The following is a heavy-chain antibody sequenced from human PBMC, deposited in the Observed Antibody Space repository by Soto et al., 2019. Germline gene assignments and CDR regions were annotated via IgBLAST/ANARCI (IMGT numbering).Heavy chain of an antibody. J-gene: IGHJ6*02. CDR2: INPNSGGT. CDR1: GYAFTGYY. CDR3: ARESCSSTSCYGRGAYYGMDV. D-gene: IGHD2-2*01. Sequence: GASVKVSCKASGYAFTGYYMHCVRQAPGQGLEWMGWINPNSGGTNYAQKFQGRVTMTRDTSISTAYMELSRLRSDDTAVYYCARESCSSTSCYGRGAYYGMDVWGQGTTVTVSS. V-gene: IGHV1-2*02.